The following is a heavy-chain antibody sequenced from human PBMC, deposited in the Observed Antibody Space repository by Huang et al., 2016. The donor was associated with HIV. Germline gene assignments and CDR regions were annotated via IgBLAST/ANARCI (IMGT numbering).Heavy chain of an antibody. CDR3: ARGDCSTTACYTPFDL. CDR1: GFTFSPFN. J-gene: IGHJ3*01. Sequence: EEKLEQSGGGLVQPGGSPRLSCAASGFTFSPFNMNWVRQAPGKGLEWISYISSSSETIYYADSVRGRFTISRDNAQKSLYLQMNSLRDEDSAVYYCARGDCSTTACYTPFDLWGQGTPVTVSS. D-gene: IGHD2-2*01. V-gene: IGHV3-48*02. CDR2: ISSSSETI.